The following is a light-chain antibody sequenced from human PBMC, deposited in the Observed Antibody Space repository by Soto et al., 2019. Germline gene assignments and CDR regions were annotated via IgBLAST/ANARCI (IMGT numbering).Light chain of an antibody. Sequence: EIMLTQSPGSLSLSQGERATLSCRASQSVRSSYLAWYQHKPGQAPSLLIYGASSRATGVPDRFSGSGSGTEFTLTISSLQSEDFAVYYCQQYNNWPWTFGQGTKVDI. CDR1: QSVRSSY. CDR3: QQYNNWPWT. J-gene: IGKJ1*01. V-gene: IGKV3-20*01. CDR2: GAS.